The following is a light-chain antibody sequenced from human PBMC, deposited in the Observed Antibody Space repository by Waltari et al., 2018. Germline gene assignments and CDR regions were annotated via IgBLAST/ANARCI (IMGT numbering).Light chain of an antibody. V-gene: IGKV1D-16*01. CDR3: QQYDTYPIYT. Sequence: DIQMTQSPSSLSASVGDRVTITCRASQGISSCLAWYQQKPGKAPELLIYAASSFQSGVPSRFSGSGSGTDFTLTISSLQPEDFATYYCQQYDTYPIYTFGQGTKLEIK. J-gene: IGKJ2*01. CDR2: AAS. CDR1: QGISSC.